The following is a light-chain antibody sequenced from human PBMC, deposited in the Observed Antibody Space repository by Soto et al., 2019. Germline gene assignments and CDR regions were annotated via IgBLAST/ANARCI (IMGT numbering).Light chain of an antibody. J-gene: IGKJ1*01. V-gene: IGKV1-5*03. CDR1: QSINAW. CDR3: QQYSAYWT. Sequence: DIQMAQSPSTLSASVGDRVTISCRASQSINAWLAWYQQKPGKAPKLLIHTASTLEDGVPSRFSGSGSGTEFALTVSSVQPDHFATYYCQQYSAYWTFGQGTKVEI. CDR2: TAS.